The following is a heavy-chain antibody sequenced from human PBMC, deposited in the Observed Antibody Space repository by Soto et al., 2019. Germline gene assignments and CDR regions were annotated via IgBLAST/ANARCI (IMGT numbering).Heavy chain of an antibody. Sequence: QVQLQELGPGLVKPSQTLSLTCTVSGGSISSGGYYWSWIRQHPGKGLEWIGYIYYSGSTYYNPSLKSRVTISVDTSKNQFSLKLSSVTAADTAVYYCARDRGRYFDWLELPSGYYYYGMDVWGQGTTVTVSS. D-gene: IGHD3-9*01. CDR3: ARDRGRYFDWLELPSGYYYYGMDV. CDR2: IYYSGST. V-gene: IGHV4-31*03. J-gene: IGHJ6*02. CDR1: GGSISSGGYY.